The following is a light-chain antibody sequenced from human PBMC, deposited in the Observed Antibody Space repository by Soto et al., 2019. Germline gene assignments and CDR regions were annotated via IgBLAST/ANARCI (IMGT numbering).Light chain of an antibody. CDR2: DVY. V-gene: IGLV2-11*01. J-gene: IGLJ1*01. CDR3: CSYAGSYSYV. CDR1: SSDVGGYNY. Sequence: QSALTQPRSVSGSLGQSVIISCTGTSSDVGGYNYVSWYQHHPGKVPKLIIHDVYKRPSGVPDRFSGSKSGNTASLTISGRLAEDEADYYCCSYAGSYSYVFGTGTKLTVL.